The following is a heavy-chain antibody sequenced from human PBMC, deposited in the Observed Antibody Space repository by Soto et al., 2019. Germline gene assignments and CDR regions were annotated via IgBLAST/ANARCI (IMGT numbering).Heavy chain of an antibody. CDR1: GYSFTSYW. J-gene: IGHJ6*02. CDR2: IYPGDSDT. D-gene: IGHD3-22*01. V-gene: IGHV5-51*01. Sequence: GESLKISCKGSGYSFTSYWIGWVRQMPGKGLEWMGIIYPGDSDTRYSPSFQGQVTISADKSISTAYLQWSSLKASDTAMYYCARSSSGSQFGYYGMDVWGQGTTVTVSS. CDR3: ARSSSGSQFGYYGMDV.